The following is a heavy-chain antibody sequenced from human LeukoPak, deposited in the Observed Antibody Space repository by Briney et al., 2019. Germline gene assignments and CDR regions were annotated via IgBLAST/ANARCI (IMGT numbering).Heavy chain of an antibody. V-gene: IGHV1-18*01. J-gene: IGHJ4*02. CDR3: ARDGFAGWFGELPDY. CDR1: GYTFTSYG. CDR2: ISAYNGNT. Sequence: ASVKVSCKASGYTFTSYGISWVRQAPGQGLEWMGWISAYNGNTNYAQKLQGRVTMTTDTSTSTAYMELRSLRSDDTAMYYCARDGFAGWFGELPDYWGQGTLVTVSS. D-gene: IGHD3-10*01.